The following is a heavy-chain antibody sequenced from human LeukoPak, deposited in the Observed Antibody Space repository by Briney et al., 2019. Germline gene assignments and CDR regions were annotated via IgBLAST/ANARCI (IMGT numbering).Heavy chain of an antibody. CDR3: AKSEYSGSYSFDY. D-gene: IGHD1-26*01. J-gene: IGHJ4*02. CDR1: GFTFSSYA. CDR2: ISGSGGST. V-gene: IGHV3-23*01. Sequence: PGGSLRLSCAASGFTFSSYAMSWVRQAPGKGLERVSAISGSGGSTYYADSVKGRFTISRDNSKNTLYLQMNSLRAEDTAVYYCAKSEYSGSYSFDYWGQGTLVTVSS.